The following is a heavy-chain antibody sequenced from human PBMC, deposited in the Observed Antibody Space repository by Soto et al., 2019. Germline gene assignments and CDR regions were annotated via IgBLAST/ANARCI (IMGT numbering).Heavy chain of an antibody. Sequence: GASLKVSCKGSGYTLTVYGISWLRQAPGQGLEWMGWISAYNGNTNYAQKLQGRVTMTTDTSTSTAYMELRSLRSDDTAVYYCARDRGSVRYGGDAFDIWGQGTMVTVSS. V-gene: IGHV1-18*04. J-gene: IGHJ3*02. D-gene: IGHD4-17*01. CDR1: GYTLTVYG. CDR2: ISAYNGNT. CDR3: ARDRGSVRYGGDAFDI.